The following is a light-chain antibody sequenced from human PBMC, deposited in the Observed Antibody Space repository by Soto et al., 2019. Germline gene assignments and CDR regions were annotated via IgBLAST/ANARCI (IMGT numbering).Light chain of an antibody. CDR2: ETK. Sequence: QSVLTQPASVSGSPGQSITISCAGTSNDIGTYNLVSWYQQHPGTAPKLLIYETKKRPSGVSSRFSGSKSGNTASLTISGLQTDDDADYFCCTSTSTSSYVFGTGTKVTVL. CDR1: SNDIGTYNL. CDR3: CTSTSTSSYV. J-gene: IGLJ1*01. V-gene: IGLV2-14*02.